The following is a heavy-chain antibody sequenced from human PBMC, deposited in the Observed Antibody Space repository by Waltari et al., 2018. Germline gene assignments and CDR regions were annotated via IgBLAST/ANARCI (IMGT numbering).Heavy chain of an antibody. Sequence: QVQLVESGGGVVQPGRSLRLSCAASAFTFSSYAMHWVRQAPGKGLEWVAVISYDGSNKYYADSVKGRFTISRDNSKNTLYLQMNSLRAEDTAVYYCARIVGATKVDYWGQGTLVTVSS. CDR3: ARIVGATKVDY. D-gene: IGHD1-26*01. CDR1: AFTFSSYA. J-gene: IGHJ4*02. CDR2: ISYDGSNK. V-gene: IGHV3-30-3*01.